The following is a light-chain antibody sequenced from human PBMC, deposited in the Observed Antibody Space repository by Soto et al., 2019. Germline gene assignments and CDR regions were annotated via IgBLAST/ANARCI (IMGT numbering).Light chain of an antibody. CDR3: QVWDSRSDHVV. CDR2: DDS. Sequence: SYELTQPPSVSVAPGQTARITCGGKNIGSKSVHWYQQKPGQAPVLVVYDDSDRPSGIPARFSGSNSVNTATLTISRVEAGDEADYYCQVWDSRSDHVVVGGGTKLTGL. J-gene: IGLJ2*01. CDR1: NIGSKS. V-gene: IGLV3-21*02.